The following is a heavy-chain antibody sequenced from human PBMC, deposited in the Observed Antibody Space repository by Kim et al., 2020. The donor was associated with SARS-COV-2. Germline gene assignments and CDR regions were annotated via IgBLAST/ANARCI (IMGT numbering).Heavy chain of an antibody. J-gene: IGHJ4*02. CDR2: ISGSGGST. CDR3: AKVTEGTLWFGELLSYFDY. V-gene: IGHV3-23*01. D-gene: IGHD3-10*01. CDR1: GFTFSSYA. Sequence: GGSLRLSCAASGFTFSSYAMSWVRQAPGKGLEWVSAISGSGGSTYYADSVKGRFTISRDNSKNTLYLQMNSLRAEDTAVYYCAKVTEGTLWFGELLSYFDYWGQGTLVTVSS.